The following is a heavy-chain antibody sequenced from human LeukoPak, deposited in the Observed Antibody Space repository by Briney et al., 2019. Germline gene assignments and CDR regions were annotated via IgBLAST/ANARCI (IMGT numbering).Heavy chain of an antibody. D-gene: IGHD6-19*01. J-gene: IGHJ4*02. CDR1: GFSFSYYG. V-gene: IGHV3-30*18. CDR2: ISFDGSIT. CDR3: AKDSSSRGWYFEH. Sequence: GGSLRLSCAASGFSFSYYGMHWVRQAPGKGLEWVSFISFDGSITYNADSVKGRLTISRDNSKNTVYLQMNRLRAEDTAVYFCAKDSSSRGWYFEHWGQGTLVTVSS.